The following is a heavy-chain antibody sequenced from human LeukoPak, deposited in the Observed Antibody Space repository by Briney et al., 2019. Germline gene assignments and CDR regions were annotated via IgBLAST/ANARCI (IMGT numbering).Heavy chain of an antibody. V-gene: IGHV3-30*18. Sequence: GGSLRLSCAASGFTFSSYGIHWVRQAPGKGLEWVAVISNDGSNKYYADSVKGRFTISRDNSKNTLYLQMNSLRAEDTAVYYCAKDPYINSRSGGFDYWGQGTLVTVSS. CDR1: GFTFSSYG. J-gene: IGHJ4*02. CDR3: AKDPYINSRSGGFDY. CDR2: ISNDGSNK. D-gene: IGHD3-10*01.